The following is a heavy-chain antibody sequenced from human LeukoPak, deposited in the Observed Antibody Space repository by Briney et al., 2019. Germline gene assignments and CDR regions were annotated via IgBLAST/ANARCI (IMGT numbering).Heavy chain of an antibody. CDR3: ASHLYTTASSYNYFDD. CDR1: GFAFNTYA. Sequence: GGSLRLSCAASGFAFNTYAMTWVRQAPGKGLEWVSAIGASDGKTYYADSVKGRFTISRDNSKNTLYLQMNSLRAEDTALYYCASHLYTTASSYNYFDDWGQGTLVTVSS. CDR2: IGASDGKT. J-gene: IGHJ4*02. D-gene: IGHD5-24*01. V-gene: IGHV3-23*01.